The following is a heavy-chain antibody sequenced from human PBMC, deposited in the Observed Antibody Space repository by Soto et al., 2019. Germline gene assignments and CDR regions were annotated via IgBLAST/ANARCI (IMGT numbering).Heavy chain of an antibody. V-gene: IGHV3-66*01. Sequence: RGSLRLSCAASGFTFSNNYLSWVRQAPGKGLQWVSLIYSDGGTDYAESVKRRFTISRDNSKNTLYLQMNSLKAEDTAIYYCATRMTTAPYWGQGTLVTVSS. CDR1: GFTFSNNY. J-gene: IGHJ4*02. CDR2: IYSDGGT. CDR3: ATRMTTAPY. D-gene: IGHD4-17*01.